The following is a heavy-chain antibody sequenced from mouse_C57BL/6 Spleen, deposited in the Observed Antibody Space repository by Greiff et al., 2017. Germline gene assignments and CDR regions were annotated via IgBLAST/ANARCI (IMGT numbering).Heavy chain of an antibody. D-gene: IGHD1-1*01. CDR2: ISSGGSYT. CDR3: SRHGSSHYFDY. Sequence: EVHLVESGGDLVKPGGSLKLSCAASGFTFSSYGMSWVRQTPDKRLEWVATISSGGSYTYYPDSVKGRFTISRDNAKNTLYLQRISLKSEDTAMYYCSRHGSSHYFDYWGQGTTLTVSS. CDR1: GFTFSSYG. V-gene: IGHV5-6*01. J-gene: IGHJ2*01.